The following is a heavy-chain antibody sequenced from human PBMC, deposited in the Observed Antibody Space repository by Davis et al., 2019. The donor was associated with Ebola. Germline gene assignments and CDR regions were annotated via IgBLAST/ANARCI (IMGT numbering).Heavy chain of an antibody. J-gene: IGHJ4*02. Sequence: MPSEILSLTCTVSGGSISSYYWSWIRQHPGKGLEWIGYIYYSGSTYYNPSLKSRVTISVDTSKNQFSLKLSSVTAADTAVYYCARDDSSSWYGGIFDYWGQGTLVTVSS. V-gene: IGHV4-59*12. CDR2: IYYSGST. CDR3: ARDDSSSWYGGIFDY. CDR1: GGSISSYY. D-gene: IGHD6-13*01.